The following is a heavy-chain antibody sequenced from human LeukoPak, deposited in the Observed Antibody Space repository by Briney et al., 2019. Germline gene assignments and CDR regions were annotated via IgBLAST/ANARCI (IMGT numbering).Heavy chain of an antibody. CDR1: RGTFSNYA. CDR2: IIPIFGTA. Sequence: SVKVSCKASRGTFSNYAISWVRQAPGQGLEWMGGIIPIFGTANYAQKFQGRVTITADESTSTAYMELSSLRSEDTAVYYCARVPTMVLRQDWFDLWGQGTLVTVSS. CDR3: ARVPTMVLRQDWFDL. D-gene: IGHD4/OR15-4a*01. J-gene: IGHJ5*02. V-gene: IGHV1-69*13.